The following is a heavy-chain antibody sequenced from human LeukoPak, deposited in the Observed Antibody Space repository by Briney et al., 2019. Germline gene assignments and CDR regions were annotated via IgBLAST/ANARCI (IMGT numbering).Heavy chain of an antibody. Sequence: AGGSLRLSCAASGFTFDDYGMSWVRQPPGKEPEWIGAISSSGSTFYNPSLKSRVIISLDTSKNHFSLRLTSVTAADTAVYYCARESLLVTDTYYYYMDVWGTGTTVTVSS. D-gene: IGHD2-21*02. CDR2: ISSSGST. CDR1: GFTFDDYG. J-gene: IGHJ6*03. CDR3: ARESLLVTDTYYYYMDV. V-gene: IGHV4-59*12.